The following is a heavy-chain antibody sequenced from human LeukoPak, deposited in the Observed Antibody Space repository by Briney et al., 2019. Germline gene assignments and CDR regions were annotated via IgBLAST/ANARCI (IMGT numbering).Heavy chain of an antibody. Sequence: SQTLSLTCTVSGGSISSGSYYWSWIRQPAGKGLEWIGRIYTSGSTNYNPSLKSRVTISVDTSKNQFSLKLSSVTAADTAVYYCARAVAVAGKVWFDPWGQGTLVTVSS. D-gene: IGHD6-19*01. V-gene: IGHV4-61*02. J-gene: IGHJ5*02. CDR3: ARAVAVAGKVWFDP. CDR1: GGSISSGSYY. CDR2: IYTSGST.